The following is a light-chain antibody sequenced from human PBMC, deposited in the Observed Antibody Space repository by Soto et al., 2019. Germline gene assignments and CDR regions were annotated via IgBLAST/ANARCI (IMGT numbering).Light chain of an antibody. J-gene: IGKJ1*01. CDR3: QKYNSAPTWT. Sequence: DIPMTQSPSSLSASVGDRVTIKCRASQGISNYLAWYQQKPGKAPKLLIDTASTLQSGVPSRFSGSGSGTDFTLTISSLQPEDVATYYCQKYNSAPTWTFGQGTKVEIK. CDR1: QGISNY. CDR2: TAS. V-gene: IGKV1-27*01.